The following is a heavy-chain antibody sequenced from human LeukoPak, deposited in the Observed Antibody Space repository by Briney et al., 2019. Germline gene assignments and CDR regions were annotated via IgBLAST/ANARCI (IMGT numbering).Heavy chain of an antibody. D-gene: IGHD3/OR15-3a*01. CDR2: ISAYNGNT. V-gene: IGHV1-18*01. Sequence: ASVTVSYKASGYTFTSYGISWVGQAPGQGREWMGWISAYNGNTNYAQKLQGRVTMTTDTSTSTAYMELRSLRSDDTAVYYCARRLLDSLNFDYWGQGTLVTVSS. CDR1: GYTFTSYG. CDR3: ARRLLDSLNFDY. J-gene: IGHJ4*02.